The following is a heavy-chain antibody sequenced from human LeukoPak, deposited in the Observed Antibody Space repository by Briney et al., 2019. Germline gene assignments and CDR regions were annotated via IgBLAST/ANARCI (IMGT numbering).Heavy chain of an antibody. V-gene: IGHV4-34*01. J-gene: IGHJ4*02. CDR2: INHSGST. D-gene: IGHD5-24*01. Sequence: SETLSLTCAVYGGSFSGYYWSWIRQPPGKGLEWIGEINHSGSTNYNPSLKSRVTISVDTSKNQFSLKLSSVTAADTAVYYCAREMATITDYWGQGTLVTVSS. CDR1: GGSFSGYY. CDR3: AREMATITDY.